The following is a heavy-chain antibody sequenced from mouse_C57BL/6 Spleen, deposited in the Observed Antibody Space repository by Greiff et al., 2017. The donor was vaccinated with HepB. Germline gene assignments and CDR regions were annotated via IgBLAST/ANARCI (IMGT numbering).Heavy chain of an antibody. Sequence: EVKLVESEGGLVQPGSSMKLSCTASGFTFSDYYMAWVRQVPEKGLEWVANINYDGSSTYYLDSLKSRFIISRDNAKNILYLQMSSLKSEDTATYYCARDRRLFWYFDVWGTGTTVTVSS. CDR2: INYDGSST. J-gene: IGHJ1*03. CDR3: ARDRRLFWYFDV. V-gene: IGHV5-16*01. CDR1: GFTFSDYY. D-gene: IGHD1-1*01.